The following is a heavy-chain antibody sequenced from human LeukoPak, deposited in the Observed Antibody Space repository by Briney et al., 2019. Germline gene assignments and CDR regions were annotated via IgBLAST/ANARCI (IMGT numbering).Heavy chain of an antibody. CDR3: ANHFACGSETCPSFDD. Sequence: GRSLRLSCAASGFTFSSFGMHWVRQAPGKGLEWVAGISYDGSSKYYADSVKGRFTISRDNSRNTLYLQMNSLRAEDTAVYYCANHFACGSETCPSFDDWGQGTLVTVSS. CDR1: GFTFSSFG. J-gene: IGHJ4*02. D-gene: IGHD2-21*01. V-gene: IGHV3-30*18. CDR2: ISYDGSSK.